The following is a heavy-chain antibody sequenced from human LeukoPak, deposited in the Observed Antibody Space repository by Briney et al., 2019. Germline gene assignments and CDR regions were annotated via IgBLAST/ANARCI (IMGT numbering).Heavy chain of an antibody. CDR3: ARDEKGSSSWFTYYYYMDV. CDR1: GGTFSSYA. V-gene: IGHV1-69*05. Sequence: GSSVKVSCKASGGTFSSYAISWVRQAPGQGLEGMGRIIPIFGTANYAQKFQGRVTITTDESTSTAYMELSSLRSEDTAVYYCARDEKGSSSWFTYYYYMDVWGKGTTVTVSS. D-gene: IGHD6-13*01. J-gene: IGHJ6*03. CDR2: IIPIFGTA.